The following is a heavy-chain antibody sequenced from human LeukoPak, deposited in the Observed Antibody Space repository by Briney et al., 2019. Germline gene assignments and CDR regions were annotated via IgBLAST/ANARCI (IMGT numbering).Heavy chain of an antibody. CDR3: ARARRYDFWSGYPTYYYYYMDV. V-gene: IGHV4-34*01. CDR2: INHSGST. CDR1: GGSFSGYY. Sequence: KPSETLSLTCAVYGGSFSGYYWSWIRQPPGKGLEWIGEINHSGSTNYNPSLKSRVTISVDTSKNQFFLKLSSVTAADTAVYYCARARRYDFWSGYPTYYYYYMDVWGKGTTVTVSS. D-gene: IGHD3-3*01. J-gene: IGHJ6*03.